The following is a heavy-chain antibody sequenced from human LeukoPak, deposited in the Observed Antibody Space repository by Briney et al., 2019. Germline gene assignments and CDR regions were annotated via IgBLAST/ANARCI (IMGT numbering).Heavy chain of an antibody. CDR2: ISSSSSYI. D-gene: IGHD6-13*01. CDR3: ARDRFLAAAGPLDY. J-gene: IGHJ4*02. Sequence: GGSLRLSCAASGFTFSSYSMNWVRQAPGKGLEWVSSISSSSSYICYADSVKGRFTISRDNAKNSLYLQMNSLRAEDTAVYYCARDRFLAAAGPLDYWGQGTLVTVSS. V-gene: IGHV3-21*01. CDR1: GFTFSSYS.